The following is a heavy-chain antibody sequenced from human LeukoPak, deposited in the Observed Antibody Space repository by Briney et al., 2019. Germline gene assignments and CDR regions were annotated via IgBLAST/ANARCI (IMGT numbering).Heavy chain of an antibody. CDR2: ISGSDGTT. CDR3: AKDCIVGATAVNYFDY. Sequence: PGGSLRLSCAASGFAFSSYAMSWVRQAPGKGLEWVSGISGSDGTTHYADSVKSRFTISRDNSKNTLYLQMNSLRAEDTAVYYCAKDCIVGATAVNYFDYWGQGTLVTVSS. V-gene: IGHV3-23*01. D-gene: IGHD1-26*01. J-gene: IGHJ4*02. CDR1: GFAFSSYA.